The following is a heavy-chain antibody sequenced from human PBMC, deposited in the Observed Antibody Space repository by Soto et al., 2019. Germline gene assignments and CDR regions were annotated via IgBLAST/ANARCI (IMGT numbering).Heavy chain of an antibody. D-gene: IGHD6-19*01. CDR2: IIPIFGTA. CDR1: AGTFSSYA. J-gene: IGHJ6*02. V-gene: IGHV1-69*06. CDR3: ARDQSSGWYYYYGMDV. Sequence: SSVNGSCKASAGTFSSYAISCVRQTQGQGLEWMGGIIPIFGTANYAQKFQGRVTITADKSTSTAYMELSSLRSEDTAVYYCARDQSSGWYYYYGMDVWGQGTTVTVSS.